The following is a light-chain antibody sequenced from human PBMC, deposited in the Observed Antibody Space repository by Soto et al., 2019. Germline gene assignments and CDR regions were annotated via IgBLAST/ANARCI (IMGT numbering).Light chain of an antibody. CDR3: LQDYNYPQWT. V-gene: IGKV1-6*01. CDR2: AAS. J-gene: IGKJ1*01. CDR1: QGIRND. Sequence: AIQMTQSPSSLSASVGDRVTITCRASQGIRNDLGWYQQKPGKAPKLLIYAASSLQSGVPSRFSGSGSGTDFTLTISSLQPEDFATYYCLQDYNYPQWTFDQGTKVEIK.